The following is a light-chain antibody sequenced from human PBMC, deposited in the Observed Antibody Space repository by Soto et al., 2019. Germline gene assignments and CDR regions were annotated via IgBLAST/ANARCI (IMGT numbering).Light chain of an antibody. V-gene: IGKV1-39*01. CDR1: QSISNY. CDR2: AAF. CDR3: QQRYSSPET. Sequence: DIQMTQSPSSLSASVGDRVTITCRASQSISNYLNWYQQKPGKAPKLLIYAAFSLQGGVPSRFSGSGSGTDFTLTISSLQPEDFATYYCQQRYSSPETFGQGTKVEI. J-gene: IGKJ1*01.